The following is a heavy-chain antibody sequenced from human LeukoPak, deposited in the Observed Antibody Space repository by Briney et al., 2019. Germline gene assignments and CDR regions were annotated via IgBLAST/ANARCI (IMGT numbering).Heavy chain of an antibody. D-gene: IGHD1-26*01. CDR3: AREILTPYSGSYSRWFDP. Sequence: SETLSLTCTVSGGSISSYYWSWIRQPPGKGLEWIGYIYYSGSTNYNPSLKSRVTISVDTSKNQFSLKLSSVTAADTAVYYCAREILTPYSGSYSRWFDPWGQGTLVTVSS. V-gene: IGHV4-59*01. CDR2: IYYSGST. CDR1: GGSISSYY. J-gene: IGHJ5*02.